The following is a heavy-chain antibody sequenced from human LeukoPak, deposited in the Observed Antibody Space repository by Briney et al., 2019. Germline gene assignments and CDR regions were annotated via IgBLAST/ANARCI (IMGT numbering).Heavy chain of an antibody. CDR3: ARIYGSGSYRPYYFDY. D-gene: IGHD3-10*01. CDR1: GFTFSSYA. Sequence: GGSLRLSCAASGFTFSSYAMHWVRQAPGKGLEWVAVISYDGSNKYYADSVKGRFTISRDNSKNTLYLQMNSLRAEDTAVYYCARIYGSGSYRPYYFDYWGQGTLVTVSS. CDR2: ISYDGSNK. J-gene: IGHJ4*02. V-gene: IGHV3-30-3*01.